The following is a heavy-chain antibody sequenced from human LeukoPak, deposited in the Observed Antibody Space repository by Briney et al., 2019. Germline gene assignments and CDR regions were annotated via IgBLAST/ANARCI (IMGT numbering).Heavy chain of an antibody. CDR2: INPNSGGT. V-gene: IGHV1-2*02. CDR1: GYTFTGYY. Sequence: ASVMVSCKASGYTFTGYYMHWVRQAPGQGLEWMGWINPNSGGTNYAQKFQGRVTMTRDTSISTAYMELSRLRSDDTAVYYCARVPSNGDFDDAFDIWGQGTMVTVSS. D-gene: IGHD3-3*01. CDR3: ARVPSNGDFDDAFDI. J-gene: IGHJ3*02.